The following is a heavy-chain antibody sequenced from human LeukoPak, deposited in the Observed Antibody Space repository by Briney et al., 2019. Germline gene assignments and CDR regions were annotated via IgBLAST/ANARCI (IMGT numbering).Heavy chain of an antibody. CDR1: GGSISSYY. D-gene: IGHD2-2*01. J-gene: IGHJ5*02. Sequence: SETLSLTCTVSGGSISSYYWSWIRQPPGKGLEWIGYIYYSGSTNYNPSLKSRVTISVDTSKNQFSLKLSSVTAADTAVYYCARDFTYAGSNWFDPWGQGTLVTVSS. CDR2: IYYSGST. CDR3: ARDFTYAGSNWFDP. V-gene: IGHV4-59*01.